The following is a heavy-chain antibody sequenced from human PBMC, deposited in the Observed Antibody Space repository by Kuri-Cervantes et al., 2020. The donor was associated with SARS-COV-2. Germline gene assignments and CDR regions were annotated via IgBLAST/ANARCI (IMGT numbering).Heavy chain of an antibody. J-gene: IGHJ4*02. D-gene: IGHD3-3*01. CDR2: ISGSGGST. V-gene: IGHV3-23*01. CDR1: GFTFSNYA. Sequence: GESQKFSWAASGFTFSNYAMGWVRQAPGKGLEWVSAISGSGGSTYYANSVKGRFTISRDNSKNTLYLQMNSLRAEDTAVYYCAKDSRYDFWSGYYFDYWGQGTLVTVSS. CDR3: AKDSRYDFWSGYYFDY.